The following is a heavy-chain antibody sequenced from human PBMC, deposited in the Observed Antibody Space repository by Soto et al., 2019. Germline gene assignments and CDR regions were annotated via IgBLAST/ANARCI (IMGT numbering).Heavy chain of an antibody. Sequence: GGSLRLSCAASGFTFSTYSMNWVRQAPGKGLEWVSSISSSSTIYYADSVKGRFTISRDNVQNSLYLQMHSLRAEDTAVYYCARVTGGYYYGMDVWGQETTPTVSS. V-gene: IGHV3-48*01. CDR3: ARVTGGYYYGMDV. D-gene: IGHD2-15*01. J-gene: IGHJ6*02. CDR2: ISSSSTI. CDR1: GFTFSTYS.